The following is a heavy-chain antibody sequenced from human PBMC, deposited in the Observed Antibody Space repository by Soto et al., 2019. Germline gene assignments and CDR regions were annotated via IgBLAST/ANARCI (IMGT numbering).Heavy chain of an antibody. CDR3: ARQGSY. CDR2: IYFNGKT. Sequence: QLQLQESGPGLVKPSETLSLTCNVSGVSISDTSYYWGWIRQPPGKGLEWIGTIYFNGKTFYNPSLKSRLTIPVDTSKNQISLRLTSVTAADTAVYYCARQGSYWGQGTLVAVSS. J-gene: IGHJ4*02. V-gene: IGHV4-39*01. CDR1: GVSISDTSYY.